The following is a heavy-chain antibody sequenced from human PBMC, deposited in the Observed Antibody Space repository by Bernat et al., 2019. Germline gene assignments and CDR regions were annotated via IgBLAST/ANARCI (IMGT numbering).Heavy chain of an antibody. CDR3: ATTYDFWSGGSYYYYGMDV. Sequence: QVQLQESGPGLVKPSETLSLTCTVSGGSISSYYWSWIRQPPGKGLEWIGYIYYSGSTKYNPSLKSRVTISVDTSKNQFSLTLSSVTAADTAVYSCATTYDFWSGGSYYYYGMDVWGQGTTVTVSS. V-gene: IGHV4-59*12. CDR2: IYYSGST. CDR1: GGSISSYY. J-gene: IGHJ6*02. D-gene: IGHD3-3*01.